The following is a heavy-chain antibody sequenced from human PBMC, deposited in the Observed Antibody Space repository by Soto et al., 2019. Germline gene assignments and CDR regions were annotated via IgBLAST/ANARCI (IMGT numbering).Heavy chain of an antibody. J-gene: IGHJ4*02. Sequence: SDTMSLTGAVCGGSVSSSRWSSDRIRQSPGKGLEWIGYIHHSGVAYYSPSLQGRVTMSIDTSKNQLSLNLTSVSAAGTATYYCAADSTSARFFYWGQGTLVTVSS. V-gene: IGHV4-61*01. CDR2: IHHSGVA. CDR1: GGSVSSSRWS. CDR3: AADSTSARFFY. D-gene: IGHD2-2*01.